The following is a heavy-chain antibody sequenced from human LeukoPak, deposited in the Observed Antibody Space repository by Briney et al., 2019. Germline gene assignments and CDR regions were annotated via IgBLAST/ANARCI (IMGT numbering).Heavy chain of an antibody. D-gene: IGHD2-8*01. CDR2: IYSGGST. J-gene: IGHJ3*02. V-gene: IGHV3-53*05. Sequence: PGGSLRLSCAASGFTVSSNYMSWVRQAPGKGLERVSVIYSGGSTYYADSEKGRFTISRDNSKNTLYLQMNSLRVEDTAIYYCAKESNGLDIWGRGTMVIVTS. CDR1: GFTVSSNY. CDR3: AKESNGLDI.